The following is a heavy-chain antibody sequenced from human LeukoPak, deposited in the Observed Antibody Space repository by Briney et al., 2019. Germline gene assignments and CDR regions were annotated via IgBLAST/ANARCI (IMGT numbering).Heavy chain of an antibody. J-gene: IGHJ6*03. V-gene: IGHV3-48*03. Sequence: GGSLRLSCAASGFIFSSYEMNWVRQAPGKGLEWVSYISSSGSTIYYADSVKGRFTISRDNAKNSLYLQMNSLRAEDTAVYYCARKRRDGYNPWYYYYYMDVWGKGTTVTVSS. CDR3: ARKRRDGYNPWYYYYYMDV. D-gene: IGHD5-24*01. CDR1: GFIFSSYE. CDR2: ISSSGSTI.